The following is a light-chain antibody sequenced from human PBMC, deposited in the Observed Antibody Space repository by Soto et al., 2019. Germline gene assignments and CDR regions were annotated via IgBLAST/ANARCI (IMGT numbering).Light chain of an antibody. CDR2: EVT. CDR1: SSDVGGYNS. V-gene: IGLV2-8*01. Sequence: QSALTQPSSASGSPGQSVTISCTGTSSDVGGYNSVSWYQHHPGKAPKLIIYEVTKRPSGVPDRFSGSKSGNTASLTVSGLLAEDEADYYCSSHAGIINVVFGGGTKVTVL. CDR3: SSHAGIINVV. J-gene: IGLJ3*02.